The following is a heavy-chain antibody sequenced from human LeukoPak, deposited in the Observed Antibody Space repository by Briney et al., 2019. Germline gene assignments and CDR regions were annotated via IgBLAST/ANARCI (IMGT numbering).Heavy chain of an antibody. Sequence: GGSLRLSCAASGFTFSSYWMHWVRQAPGKGLVWVSRINSDGSSTTYAGSVKGRFTISRDNAKNTLYLQMNSLRAEDTAVYYCARDPRGYLAAAGIDYWGQGTLVTVSS. CDR2: INSDGSST. CDR1: GFTFSSYW. J-gene: IGHJ4*02. V-gene: IGHV3-74*01. CDR3: ARDPRGYLAAAGIDY. D-gene: IGHD6-13*01.